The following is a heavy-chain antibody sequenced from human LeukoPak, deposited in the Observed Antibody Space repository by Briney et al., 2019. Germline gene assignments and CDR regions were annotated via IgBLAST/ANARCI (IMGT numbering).Heavy chain of an antibody. CDR3: AREGWFGELADY. J-gene: IGHJ4*02. D-gene: IGHD3-10*01. V-gene: IGHV4-59*01. CDR1: GGSISSYY. CDR2: IDYSGRT. Sequence: PSETLSLTCTVSGGSISSYYWSWIRQPPGKGLEWIGYIDYSGRTNYNPSLKSRVTMSVDTSKNQFSLNLRSVTAADTAVYYCAREGWFGELADYWGQGTLVTVSS.